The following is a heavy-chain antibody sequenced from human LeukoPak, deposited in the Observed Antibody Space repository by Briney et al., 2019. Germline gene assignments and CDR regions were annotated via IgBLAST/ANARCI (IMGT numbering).Heavy chain of an antibody. Sequence: ASVKVSCKGSGYTFTSYGISWVRQAPGQGLEWMGWISAYNGNTNYAQKLQGRVTMTTDTSTSTAYMELRSLRSDDTAVYYCARDPKYDYVWGSYRPEEGYFDYWGQGTLVTVSS. CDR3: ARDPKYDYVWGSYRPEEGYFDY. D-gene: IGHD3-16*02. CDR1: GYTFTSYG. J-gene: IGHJ4*02. V-gene: IGHV1-18*04. CDR2: ISAYNGNT.